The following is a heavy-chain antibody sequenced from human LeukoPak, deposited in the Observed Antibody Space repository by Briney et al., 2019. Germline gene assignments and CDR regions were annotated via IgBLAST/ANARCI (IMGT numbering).Heavy chain of an antibody. CDR1: GFAFDDYA. Sequence: PGGSLRLSCAASGFAFDDYAVHWVRHAPGKGLEWVSLMRGDGSTTYYADSVKGRFTISRDNSKNSLYLQMNSLRIEDTALYYCAKCRGHSGNAADSWGQGNLVTVSS. V-gene: IGHV3-43*02. D-gene: IGHD5-12*01. CDR2: MRGDGSTT. J-gene: IGHJ5*01. CDR3: AKCRGHSGNAADS.